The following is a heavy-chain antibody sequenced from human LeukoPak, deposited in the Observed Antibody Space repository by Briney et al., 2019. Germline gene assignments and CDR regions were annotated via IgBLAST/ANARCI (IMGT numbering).Heavy chain of an antibody. CDR1: GFTFTSSA. CDR3: AAFDNYYDSSGYDG. J-gene: IGHJ4*02. V-gene: IGHV1-58*02. CDR2: IVFGSGNT. Sequence: TSVKVSCKASGFTFTSSAMQWVRQARGQRLEWIGWIVFGSGNTNYAQKFQERDTITRDMSTSTAYMELSSLRSENTAVYYCAAFDNYYDSSGYDGWGQGTLVTVSS. D-gene: IGHD3-22*01.